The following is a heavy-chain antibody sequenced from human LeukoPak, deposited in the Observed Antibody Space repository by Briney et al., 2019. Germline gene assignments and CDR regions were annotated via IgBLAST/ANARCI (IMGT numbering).Heavy chain of an antibody. CDR1: GGSISSGSYY. CDR3: AGFSGYAFYYYYMDV. V-gene: IGHV4-61*02. J-gene: IGHJ6*03. CDR2: IYTSGST. Sequence: SQTLSLTCTVSGGSISSGSYYWSWIRQPAGKGLEWIGRIYTSGSTNYNPPLKSRATISVDTSKNQFSLKLSSVTAADTAVYYCAGFSGYAFYYYYMDVWGKGTTVTVSS. D-gene: IGHD5-12*01.